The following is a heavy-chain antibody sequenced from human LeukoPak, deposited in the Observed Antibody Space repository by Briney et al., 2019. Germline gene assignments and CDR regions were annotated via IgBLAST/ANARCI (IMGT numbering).Heavy chain of an antibody. D-gene: IGHD5-12*01. Sequence: PSETVSLTCTVSGGSISSNYWSWVRRPPGKGLEWIGYIHYSGRTNYNPSLKSRVTISVDTSKNQFSLKLSSVTAADTAVYYCATEVAPSDHYYYYGMDVWGQGTTVTVSS. CDR1: GGSISSNY. V-gene: IGHV4-59*01. J-gene: IGHJ6*02. CDR3: ATEVAPSDHYYYYGMDV. CDR2: IHYSGRT.